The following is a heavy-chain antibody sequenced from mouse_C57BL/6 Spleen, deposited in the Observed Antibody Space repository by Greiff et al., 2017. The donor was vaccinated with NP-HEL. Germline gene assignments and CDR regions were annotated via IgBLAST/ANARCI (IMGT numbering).Heavy chain of an antibody. CDR1: GYTFTDYY. D-gene: IGHD2-1*01. CDR2: INPYNGGT. J-gene: IGHJ1*03. Sequence: VHVKQSGPVLVKPGASVKMSCKASGYTFTDYYMNWVKQSHGKSLEWIGVINPYNGGTSYNQKFKGKATLTVDKSSSTAYMELNSLTSEDSAVYYCARSYGNYWYFDVWGTGTTVTVSS. V-gene: IGHV1-19*01. CDR3: ARSYGNYWYFDV.